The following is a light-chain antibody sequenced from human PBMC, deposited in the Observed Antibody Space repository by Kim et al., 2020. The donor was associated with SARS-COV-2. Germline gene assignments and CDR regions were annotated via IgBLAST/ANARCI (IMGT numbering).Light chain of an antibody. CDR3: HSYDTSLSEGV. CDR2: SNI. CDR1: SSNSGAGYG. Sequence: RDTIYCTGSSSNSGAGYGVHWYQQLPGTAPKPLIYSNIHRPAGVPDRFSGSKSGTSASLAITGLQAEDEADYYCHSYDTSLSEGVFGGGTQLTVL. V-gene: IGLV1-40*01. J-gene: IGLJ3*02.